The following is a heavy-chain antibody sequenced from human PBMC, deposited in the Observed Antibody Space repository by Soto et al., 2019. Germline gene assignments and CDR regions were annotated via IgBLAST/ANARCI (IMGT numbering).Heavy chain of an antibody. CDR3: AKCFDYGDTKQIDH. CDR2: ITNTGITT. CDR1: GFGFSTHA. Sequence: GGSLRLSCAASGFGFSTHALSWVRQAPGKGLEWLSSITNTGITTHYADSVKGRFTISRENSRNTLHLQMNNLRVDDTAVYYCAKCFDYGDTKQIDHWGQGTLVTVSS. D-gene: IGHD4-17*01. V-gene: IGHV3-23*01. J-gene: IGHJ4*02.